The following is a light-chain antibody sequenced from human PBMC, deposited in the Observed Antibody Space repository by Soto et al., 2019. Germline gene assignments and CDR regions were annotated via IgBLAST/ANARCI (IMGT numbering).Light chain of an antibody. J-gene: IGLJ3*02. CDR2: DVS. CDR1: SRDVGSYNY. CDR3: SSYTSSSTVV. Sequence: QSALTQPASVSGSTGQSITISCTGTSRDVGSYNYVSWYQQRPGKAPRLMIYDVSDRPSGISIRFSGSKSGNTASLTISGLQAQDEADYFCSSYTSSSTVVFGGGTKLTVL. V-gene: IGLV2-14*01.